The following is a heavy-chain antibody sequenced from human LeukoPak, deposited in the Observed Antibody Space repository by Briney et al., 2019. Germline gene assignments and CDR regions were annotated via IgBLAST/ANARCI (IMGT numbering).Heavy chain of an antibody. D-gene: IGHD3-10*01. V-gene: IGHV1-18*01. CDR2: ISAYNGNT. Sequence: ASVKVSCKASGGTFSSYAISWVRQAPGQGLEWMGWISAYNGNTNYAQKLQGRVTMTTDTSTSTAYMELRSLRSDDTAVYYCARGGIRGNYYGSGSYYWFDYWGQGTLVTVSS. J-gene: IGHJ4*02. CDR3: ARGGIRGNYYGSGSYYWFDY. CDR1: GGTFSSYA.